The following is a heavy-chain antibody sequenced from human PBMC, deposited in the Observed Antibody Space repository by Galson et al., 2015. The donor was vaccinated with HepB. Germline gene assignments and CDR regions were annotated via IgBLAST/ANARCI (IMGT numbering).Heavy chain of an antibody. Sequence: SVKVSCKASGYTFTSYGISWVRQAPGQGLEWMGWISAYNGNTNYAQKLQGRVAMTTDTSTSTAYMELRSLRSDDTAVYYCARRLVPGHYYYGMDVWGQGTTVTVSS. CDR2: ISAYNGNT. D-gene: IGHD6-19*01. CDR3: ARRLVPGHYYYGMDV. J-gene: IGHJ6*02. V-gene: IGHV1-18*04. CDR1: GYTFTSYG.